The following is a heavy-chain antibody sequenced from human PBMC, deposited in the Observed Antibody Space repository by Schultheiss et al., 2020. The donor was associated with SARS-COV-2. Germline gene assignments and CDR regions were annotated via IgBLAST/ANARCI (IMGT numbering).Heavy chain of an antibody. Sequence: SETLSLTCTVSGNSISSYYWSWIRQPPGKGLEWIGYIYYSGSTYYNPSLKSRVTISVDTSKNQFSLKLSSVTAADTAVYYCARIPTYYDILTGGYYYYYMDVWGKGTTVTVSS. CDR1: GNSISSYY. D-gene: IGHD3-9*01. CDR2: IYYSGST. CDR3: ARIPTYYDILTGGYYYYYMDV. V-gene: IGHV4-59*08. J-gene: IGHJ6*03.